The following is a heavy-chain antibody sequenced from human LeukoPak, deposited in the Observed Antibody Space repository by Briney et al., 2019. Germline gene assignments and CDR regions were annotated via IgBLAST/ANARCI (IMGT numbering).Heavy chain of an antibody. D-gene: IGHD1-1*01. CDR1: GGSISSYY. Sequence: SETLSLTCTVSGGSISSYYWSWIRQPPGKGLEWIGYIYYSGSTNYNPSLKSRVTISVDTSKNQFSLKLSSVTAADTAVYYCARGLGLERLAWGKPRNYGMDVWGQGTTVIVSS. J-gene: IGHJ6*02. CDR2: IYYSGST. V-gene: IGHV4-59*01. CDR3: ARGLGLERLAWGKPRNYGMDV.